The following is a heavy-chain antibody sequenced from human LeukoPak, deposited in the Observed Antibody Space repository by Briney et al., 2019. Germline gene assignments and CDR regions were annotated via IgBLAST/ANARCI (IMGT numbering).Heavy chain of an antibody. CDR1: GGSISRSSYY. Sequence: SETLSLTCTVSGGSISRSSYYWGWIRQPPGKGLEWIGSIYYSGSTYYNPSLKSRVTISVDTSKNQFSLKLSSVTAADTAVYYCARSLGSFDYWGQGTLVTVSS. V-gene: IGHV4-39*01. CDR2: IYYSGST. J-gene: IGHJ4*02. D-gene: IGHD7-27*01. CDR3: ARSLGSFDY.